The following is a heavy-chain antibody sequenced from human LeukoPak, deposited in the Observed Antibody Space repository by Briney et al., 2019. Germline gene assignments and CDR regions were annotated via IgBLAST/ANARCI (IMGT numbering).Heavy chain of an antibody. CDR2: IYYSGST. D-gene: IGHD6-19*01. CDR3: ARPHSRSSGWYSAFDI. V-gene: IGHV4-39*01. Sequence: WVRQAPGKGLEWIGSIYYSGSTYYNPSLKSRVTISVDTSKNQFSLKLSSVTAADTAVYYCARPHSRSSGWYSAFDIWGQGTMVTVSS. J-gene: IGHJ3*02.